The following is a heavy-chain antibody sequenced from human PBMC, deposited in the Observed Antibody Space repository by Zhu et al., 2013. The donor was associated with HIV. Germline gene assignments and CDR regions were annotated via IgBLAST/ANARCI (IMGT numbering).Heavy chain of an antibody. CDR2: ISAYNGNT. CDR1: GYTFTSYG. J-gene: IGHJ4*02. Sequence: QVQLVQSGAEVKKPGASVKVSCKASGYTFTSYGISWVRQAPGQGLEWMGWISAYNGNTNYAQKLQGRVTMTTDTSTSTAYMELRSLRSDDTAVYYCARDRSYAGEGITGTTLNYWGQGTLVTVSS. V-gene: IGHV1-18*04. CDR3: ARDRSYAGEGITGTTLNY. D-gene: IGHD1-20*01.